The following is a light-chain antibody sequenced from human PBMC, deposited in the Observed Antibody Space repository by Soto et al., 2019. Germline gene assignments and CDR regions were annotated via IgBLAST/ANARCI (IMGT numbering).Light chain of an antibody. CDR2: SAS. CDR3: QHYNSYSEA. J-gene: IGKJ1*01. Sequence: IQLTQSPSSLSASVGDRVTITCRASQGITSYLAWYQQRPGKAPGLLIYSASTLQSGVPSRFSGSGYGTDFSLTISNLQPDDFATYYCQHYNSYSEACGQGTKVDIK. CDR1: QGITSY. V-gene: IGKV1-9*01.